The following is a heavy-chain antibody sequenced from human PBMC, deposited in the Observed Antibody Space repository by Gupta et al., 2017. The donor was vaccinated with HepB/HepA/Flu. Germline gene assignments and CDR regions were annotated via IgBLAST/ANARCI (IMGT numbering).Heavy chain of an antibody. J-gene: IGHJ1*01. CDR3: VKDPTWESGS. D-gene: IGHD1-26*01. CDR1: GFTFSSEA. CDR2: IERNGVKT. V-gene: IGHV3-23*01. Sequence: EVQLLESGGGLVQPGGSLRLSCAASGFTFSSEAMTWVRQAPGKGLEWISHIERNGVKTCYADSVKGRFTISRDKSKNTVSLEMNSLRVEDTALYFCVKDPTWESGSWGQGTLVTVSS.